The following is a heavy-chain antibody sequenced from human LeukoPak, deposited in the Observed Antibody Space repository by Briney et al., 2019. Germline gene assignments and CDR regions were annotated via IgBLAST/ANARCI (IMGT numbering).Heavy chain of an antibody. CDR3: ARVGPGYNYDTDY. V-gene: IGHV3-21*01. J-gene: IGHJ4*02. CDR1: GFTFSSYR. CDR2: ISSSSSYI. Sequence: PGGSLRLSCAASGFTFSSYRMNWVRQAPGKGLEWVSSISSSSSYIYYADSVKGRFTISRDNAKNSLYLQMNSLRAEDTAVYYCARVGPGYNYDTDYWGQGTLVTVSS. D-gene: IGHD5-18*01.